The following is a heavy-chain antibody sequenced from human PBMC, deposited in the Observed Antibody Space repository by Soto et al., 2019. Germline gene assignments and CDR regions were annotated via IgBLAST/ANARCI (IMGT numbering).Heavy chain of an antibody. D-gene: IGHD1-26*01. Sequence: PGGSLRLSCAASGFTSSSYAMSWVRQAPGKGLEWVSAISGSGGSTYYTDSVKGRFTISGDNSKNTLYLQMNSLRAEDTAAYYCAKDRGWELLHGMDVWGQGTTVTVSS. J-gene: IGHJ6*02. CDR1: GFTSSSYA. CDR2: ISGSGGST. V-gene: IGHV3-23*01. CDR3: AKDRGWELLHGMDV.